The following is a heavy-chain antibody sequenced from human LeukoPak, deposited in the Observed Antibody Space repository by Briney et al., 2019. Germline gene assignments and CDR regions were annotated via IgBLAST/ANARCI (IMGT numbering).Heavy chain of an antibody. D-gene: IGHD3-10*01. Sequence: GGSLRLSCEGSGFTFDMYALSWVRQAPGKGLEWVAFTRSDGTDKYYAETVRGRFTISRDNSENTLYLQMNSLRAEDTAVYYCAKEEDGPRGRYGSGTYGYFQHWGQGTLVTVSS. CDR3: AKEEDGPRGRYGSGTYGYFQH. CDR2: TRSDGTDK. CDR1: GFTFDMYA. V-gene: IGHV3-30*02. J-gene: IGHJ1*01.